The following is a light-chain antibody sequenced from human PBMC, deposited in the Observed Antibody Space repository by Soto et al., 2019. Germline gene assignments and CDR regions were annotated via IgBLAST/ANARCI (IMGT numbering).Light chain of an antibody. CDR3: QQLNSYPLT. CDR2: TAS. V-gene: IGKV1-9*01. CDR1: QDISTY. J-gene: IGKJ4*01. Sequence: IQLTQSPSSLSASVGDRVTITCRASQDISTYLARYQQKPGKAPKLLIYTASTLQSGVPSRFSGSGSGTDFTLTISSLQPEDFATYYCQQLNSYPLTFGGGTRVEIK.